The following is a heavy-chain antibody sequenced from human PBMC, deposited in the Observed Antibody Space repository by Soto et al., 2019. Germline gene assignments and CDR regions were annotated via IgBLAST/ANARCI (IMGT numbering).Heavy chain of an antibody. V-gene: IGHV3-66*01. D-gene: IGHD3-16*01. Sequence: EVQLVESGGGLVQPGGSLRLSCAASGFTVSTKYMSWVRQAPGKGLEWVSVIYSGGSTFYADSVRGRFTISRDNSKNTVNLQMTSLRAEDTAVSYCARDPWAADYWGQGTLVTVSS. CDR1: GFTVSTKY. J-gene: IGHJ4*02. CDR2: IYSGGST. CDR3: ARDPWAADY.